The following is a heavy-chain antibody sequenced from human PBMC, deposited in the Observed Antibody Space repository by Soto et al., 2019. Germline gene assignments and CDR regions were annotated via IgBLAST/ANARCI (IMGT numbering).Heavy chain of an antibody. Sequence: PSQTLSLTCAISGDSVASNSAAWNWIRQSPSRGLEWLGRTYYRSKWYNDYAVSVKSRITINPDTSKNQFSLQLNSVTPEDTAVYYCVRATYDYGERYFAYRGQGSLVTVSS. J-gene: IGHJ4*02. V-gene: IGHV6-1*01. D-gene: IGHD4-17*01. CDR2: TYYRSKWYN. CDR1: GDSVASNSAA. CDR3: VRATYDYGERYFAY.